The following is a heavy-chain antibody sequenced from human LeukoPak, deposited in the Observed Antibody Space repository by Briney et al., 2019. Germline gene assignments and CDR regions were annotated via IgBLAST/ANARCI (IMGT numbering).Heavy chain of an antibody. V-gene: IGHV1-2*02. Sequence: ASVKVSCKASGYTFTGYYMHWVRQAPGQGLEWMGWMNPNSGDTNHAQKFQGRVTMTEDTSTDTAYMELSSLRSEDTAVYYCAAAPGIAAAGIIGFDYWGQGTPVTVSS. CDR2: MNPNSGDT. D-gene: IGHD6-13*01. CDR1: GYTFTGYY. CDR3: AAAPGIAAAGIIGFDY. J-gene: IGHJ4*02.